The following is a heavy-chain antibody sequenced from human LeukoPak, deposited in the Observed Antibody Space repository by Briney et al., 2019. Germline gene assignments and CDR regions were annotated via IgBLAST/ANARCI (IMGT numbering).Heavy chain of an antibody. CDR3: ARDREYYYYGMDV. Sequence: GSLRLSCAASGFTFSSYGMHWVRQAPGKGLEWVAVIWYDGSNKYYADSVKGRFTISRDNSKNTLYLQMNSLRAEDTAVYYCARDREYYYYGMDVWGQGTTVTVSS. CDR2: IWYDGSNK. CDR1: GFTFSSYG. J-gene: IGHJ6*02. V-gene: IGHV3-33*01.